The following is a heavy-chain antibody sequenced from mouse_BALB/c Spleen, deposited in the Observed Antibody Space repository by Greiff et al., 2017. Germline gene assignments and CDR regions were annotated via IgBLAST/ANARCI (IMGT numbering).Heavy chain of an antibody. CDR1: GYAFSSYW. CDR3: ARTGLRREFAD. D-gene: IGHD2-4*01. J-gene: IGHJ3*01. Sequence: QVQLQQSGAELVRPGSSVKISCKASGYAFSSYWMNWVKQRPGQGLEWIGQIYPGDGDTNYNGKFKGKATLTADKSSSTAYMQLSSLTSEDSAVYFCARTGLRREFADWGQGTLVTVAA. V-gene: IGHV1-80*01. CDR2: IYPGDGDT.